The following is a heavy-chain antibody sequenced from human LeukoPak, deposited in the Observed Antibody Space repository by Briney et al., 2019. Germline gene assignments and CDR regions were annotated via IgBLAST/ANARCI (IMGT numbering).Heavy chain of an antibody. V-gene: IGHV1-8*01. J-gene: IGHJ4*02. CDR1: GYTFTSYD. D-gene: IGHD3-16*02. CDR2: MNPNSGNT. Sequence: ASVKVSCKASGYTFTSYDINWVRQATGQGLEWMGWMNPNSGNTGYAQKFQGRVTMTRNTSISTAYMELSSLRSEDTAVYYCARTYYDYVWGSYRFSYYFDYWGQGTLVTVSS. CDR3: ARTYYDYVWGSYRFSYYFDY.